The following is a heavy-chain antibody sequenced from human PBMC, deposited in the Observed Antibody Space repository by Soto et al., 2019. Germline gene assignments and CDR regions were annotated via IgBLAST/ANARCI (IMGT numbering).Heavy chain of an antibody. V-gene: IGHV4-4*07. Sequence: SETLSLTCTVSGGSISSYYWSWIRQPAGKGLEWIGRIYTSGSTNYNPSLKSRVTMSVDTSKNQFSLKLSSVTAADTAVYYCARDQDDYGGNFHAFDIWGQGTMVTVSS. J-gene: IGHJ3*02. D-gene: IGHD4-17*01. CDR1: GGSISSYY. CDR3: ARDQDDYGGNFHAFDI. CDR2: IYTSGST.